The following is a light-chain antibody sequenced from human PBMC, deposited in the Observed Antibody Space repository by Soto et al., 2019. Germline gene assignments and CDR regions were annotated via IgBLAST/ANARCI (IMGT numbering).Light chain of an antibody. CDR1: QSVSSNY. V-gene: IGKV3-20*01. CDR2: AAS. Sequence: EMVLTQSPGTLSLSPGERATLSCRASQSVSSNYLAWYQQKPGQAPRLLIYAASSRATGIPDRFSGSGSGTDFTLTISNLQAEDVAVYYCQQSYGSPLTFGGGTKVEI. CDR3: QQSYGSPLT. J-gene: IGKJ4*01.